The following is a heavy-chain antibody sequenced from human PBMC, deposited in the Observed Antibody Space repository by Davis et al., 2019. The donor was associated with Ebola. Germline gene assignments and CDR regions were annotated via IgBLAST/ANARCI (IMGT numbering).Heavy chain of an antibody. V-gene: IGHV5-51*01. CDR3: ARRFGSGGIDY. CDR2: IYPDDSDT. J-gene: IGHJ4*02. CDR1: GYRFTNNW. Sequence: PGGSLRLSCKASGYRFTNNWIGWVRQMPGKGLEWLGIIYPDDSDTRYSPSFQGQVTISADKSINTAYLQWGSLKSSDTAMYYCARRFGSGGIDYWGQGTLVTVSS. D-gene: IGHD3-10*01.